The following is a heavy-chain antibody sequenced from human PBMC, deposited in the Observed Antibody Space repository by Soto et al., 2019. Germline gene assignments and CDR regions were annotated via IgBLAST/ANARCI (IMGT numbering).Heavy chain of an antibody. CDR1: GYSFTSYW. J-gene: IGHJ6*02. D-gene: IGHD6-6*01. Sequence: PGESLKISCKGSGYSFTSYWIGWVRQMPGKGLEWMGIIYPGDSDTRYSPSFQGQVTISADKSISTAYLQWSSLKASDTAMYYCARRLIGYSSSYYYYYYGMDVWGQGTTVTV. V-gene: IGHV5-51*01. CDR3: ARRLIGYSSSYYYYYYGMDV. CDR2: IYPGDSDT.